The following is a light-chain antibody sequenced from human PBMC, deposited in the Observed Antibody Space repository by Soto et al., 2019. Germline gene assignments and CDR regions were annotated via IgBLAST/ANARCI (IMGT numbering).Light chain of an antibody. Sequence: VLTQSPATLSLSPGERATLSCGASRSIGSYLAWYQQKPGQAPRLLIYDASNRATGIPARFSGSGSGTDFTLTISSLEPEDFAFYYCQQRSNWPPYTFGQGTKLEIQ. CDR3: QQRSNWPPYT. V-gene: IGKV3-11*01. J-gene: IGKJ2*01. CDR1: RSIGSY. CDR2: DAS.